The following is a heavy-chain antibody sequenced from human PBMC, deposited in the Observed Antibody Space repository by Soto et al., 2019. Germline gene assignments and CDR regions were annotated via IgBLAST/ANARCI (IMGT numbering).Heavy chain of an antibody. CDR1: GFTFSSYG. CDR2: ISGSGGST. V-gene: IGHV3-23*01. D-gene: IGHD3-9*01. J-gene: IGHJ6*03. Sequence: EVQLLESGGGLVQPGGSLRLSCAASGFTFSSYGMTWVRQAPGKGLEWVSSISGSGGSTYYADSVKGRFTISRDNSRNTLYLQMNSLRAEDTAVYYCAKGGSYDILTGYPYYYYMDVWGKGTTVTVSS. CDR3: AKGGSYDILTGYPYYYYMDV.